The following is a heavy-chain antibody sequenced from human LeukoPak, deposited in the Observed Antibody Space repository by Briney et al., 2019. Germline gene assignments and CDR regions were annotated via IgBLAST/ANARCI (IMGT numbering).Heavy chain of an antibody. CDR1: GLTFSDYA. D-gene: IGHD1-1*01. CDR2: ISGSAQRT. V-gene: IGHV3-23*01. Sequence: GGSLRLSCAASGLTFSDYAMSWLRQAPGQGVEWVSGISGSAQRTYYADSVKGRFTISRDNFKRTLYLEMNSLRAEDTAVYYCAKRYIANTGPIDYWGQGTLVTVSS. CDR3: AKRYIANTGPIDY. J-gene: IGHJ4*02.